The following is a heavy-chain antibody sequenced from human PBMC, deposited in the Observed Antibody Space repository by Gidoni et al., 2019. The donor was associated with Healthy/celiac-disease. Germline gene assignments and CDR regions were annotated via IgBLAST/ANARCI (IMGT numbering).Heavy chain of an antibody. J-gene: IGHJ4*02. CDR3: AKGGPDYDILTGYYYFDY. CDR1: GFTFSSYA. V-gene: IGHV3-23*01. D-gene: IGHD3-9*01. CDR2: ISGRGGST. Sequence: EVQLLESGGGLVQPGGSLRLSCAASGFTFSSYAMSWVRQAPGKGLEWVSAISGRGGSTYYADSVKGRFTISRDNSKNTLYLQMNSLRAEDTAVYYCAKGGPDYDILTGYYYFDYWGQGTLVTVSS.